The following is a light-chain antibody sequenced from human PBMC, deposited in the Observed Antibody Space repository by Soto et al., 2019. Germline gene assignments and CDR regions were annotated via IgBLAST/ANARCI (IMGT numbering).Light chain of an antibody. CDR1: SSDVGGHSY. J-gene: IGLJ2*01. CDR2: DFT. CDR3: CSYAGSYVV. Sequence: QSVLTQPRSVSGSPGQSVAISCTGTSSDVGGHSYVSWYQHHPGKAPKLMIYDFTKRPSGVPDRLSGSKSGNTASLTISGLQAEDEGDYYCCSYAGSYVVFGGGTKLTVL. V-gene: IGLV2-11*01.